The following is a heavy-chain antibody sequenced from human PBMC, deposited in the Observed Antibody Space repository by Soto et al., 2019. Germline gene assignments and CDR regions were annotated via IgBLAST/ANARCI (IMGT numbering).Heavy chain of an antibody. CDR1: GFTFSSYA. CDR3: VRDPQSSGWSYNWYDP. CDR2: VNDSGDRT. D-gene: IGHD6-19*01. Sequence: PGGSLRLSCAASGFTFSSYAMSWVRQSPGEGLEWVSSVNDSGDRTYYADSVKGRFTISRDNSKNTPYLQMNTLRAEDTALYYCVRDPQSSGWSYNWYDPWGQGTRVTVS. J-gene: IGHJ5*02. V-gene: IGHV3-23*01.